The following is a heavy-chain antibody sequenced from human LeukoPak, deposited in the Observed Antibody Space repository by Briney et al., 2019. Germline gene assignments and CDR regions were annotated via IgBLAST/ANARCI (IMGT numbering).Heavy chain of an antibody. CDR3: AGGYYFGS. D-gene: IGHD3-16*01. V-gene: IGHV4-59*11. Sequence: PSETLSLTCTVSGDSISNHYWTLIRQPPGRGLEWIACVSYSGSTNYNPSLKSRVTMSVDTSKNQFYLKLSSVTAADTAVYFCAGGYYFGSWGQGTLVTVSS. J-gene: IGHJ4*01. CDR2: VSYSGST. CDR1: GDSISNHY.